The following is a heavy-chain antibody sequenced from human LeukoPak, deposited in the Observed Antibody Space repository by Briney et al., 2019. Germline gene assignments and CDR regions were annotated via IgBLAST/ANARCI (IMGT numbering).Heavy chain of an antibody. Sequence: SETLSLTCTVSGGSISSGGYYWSWIRQHPGKGLEWIGYIYYSGSTYYNPSLKSRVTISVDTSKNQFSLKLSSVTAADTAVYYCARERFSSWANDAFDIWGQGTMVTVSS. CDR3: ARERFSSWANDAFDI. V-gene: IGHV4-31*03. D-gene: IGHD6-13*01. CDR1: GGSISSGGYY. CDR2: IYYSGST. J-gene: IGHJ3*02.